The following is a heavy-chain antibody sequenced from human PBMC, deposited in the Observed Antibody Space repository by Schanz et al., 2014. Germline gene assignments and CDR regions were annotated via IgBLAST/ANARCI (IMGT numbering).Heavy chain of an antibody. CDR1: GFTFSTTW. CDR3: VKDDRGDVVVVAANY. V-gene: IGHV3-23*04. CDR2: VSASGGGP. J-gene: IGHJ4*02. Sequence: EVQLVESGGGLIKPGGSLRLSCLASGFTFSTTWMNWVRQAPGKGLEWVSLVSASGGGPFYADSVKGRFTISRDNSRNTVYLQMSSLRAEDTAVYYCVKDDRGDVVVVAANYWGQGAQVIVSS. D-gene: IGHD2-15*01.